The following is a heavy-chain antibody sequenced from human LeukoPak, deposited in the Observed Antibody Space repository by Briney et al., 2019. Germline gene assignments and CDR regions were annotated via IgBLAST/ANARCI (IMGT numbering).Heavy chain of an antibody. V-gene: IGHV4-59*01. CDR2: IYYSGST. CDR1: GGSISSYY. CDR3: AREKAGITGTTHWFDP. D-gene: IGHD1-7*01. J-gene: IGHJ5*02. Sequence: SETLSLTCTVSGGSISSYYWSWIRQPPGKGLEWIGYIYYSGSTNYNPSLKSRVTISVDTSKNQFSLKLSSVTAADTAVYYCAREKAGITGTTHWFDPWGQGTLVIVSP.